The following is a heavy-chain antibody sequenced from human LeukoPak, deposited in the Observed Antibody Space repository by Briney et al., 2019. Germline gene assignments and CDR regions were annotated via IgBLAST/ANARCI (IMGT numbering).Heavy chain of an antibody. J-gene: IGHJ4*02. D-gene: IGHD3-22*01. CDR2: INPSGGST. Sequence: ASVKVSCKASGYTSTSYYMHWVRQAPGQGLEWMGIINPSGGSTSYAQKFQGRVTMTRDTSTSTVYMELSSLRSEDTAVYYCARGGRPYDRNRSLDYWGQGTLVTVSS. CDR1: GYTSTSYY. CDR3: ARGGRPYDRNRSLDY. V-gene: IGHV1-46*01.